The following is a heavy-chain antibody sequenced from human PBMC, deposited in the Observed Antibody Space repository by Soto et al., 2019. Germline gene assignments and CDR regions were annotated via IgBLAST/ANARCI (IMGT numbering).Heavy chain of an antibody. CDR2: IWYDGSNK. CDR1: GFTFSSYG. Sequence: GGSLRLSCAASGFTFSSYGMHWVRQAPGKGLEWVAVIWYDGSNKYYADSVKGRFTISRDNSKNTLYLQMNSLRAEDTAVYYCARDRLGCSGGSCYPVAFDYWGQGTLVTVSS. V-gene: IGHV3-33*01. CDR3: ARDRLGCSGGSCYPVAFDY. J-gene: IGHJ4*02. D-gene: IGHD2-15*01.